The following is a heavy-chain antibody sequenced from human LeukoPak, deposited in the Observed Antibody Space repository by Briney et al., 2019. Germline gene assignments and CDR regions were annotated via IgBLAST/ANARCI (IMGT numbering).Heavy chain of an antibody. V-gene: IGHV1-2*04. D-gene: IGHD6-19*01. CDR1: GYTFTGYY. CDR2: INPDNGDT. CDR3: ARCGIGWYNWFDP. Sequence: GASVKVSCKASGYTFTGYYMHWVRQAPGQGLEWMGWINPDNGDTNYAQNFQGWVTLTRDTSISTAYMEISRLKSDDTAVYYCARCGIGWYNWFDPWGQGTLVTVPS. J-gene: IGHJ5*02.